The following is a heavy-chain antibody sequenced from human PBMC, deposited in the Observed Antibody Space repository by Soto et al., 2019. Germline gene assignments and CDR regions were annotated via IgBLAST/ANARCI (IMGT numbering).Heavy chain of an antibody. J-gene: IGHJ6*02. CDR3: AKGVVDQARLLSPFGMDV. Sequence: EVQLLESGGGLVQPGGSLRLSCAASGFTFSSYAMSWVRQAPGKGLEWVSAISGSGGSTYYADSVKGRFTISRDNSKNTRYLQMNSLRAEDTAVYYCAKGVVDQARLLSPFGMDVWGQGTTVTVSS. V-gene: IGHV3-23*01. CDR2: ISGSGGST. CDR1: GFTFSSYA. D-gene: IGHD2-15*01.